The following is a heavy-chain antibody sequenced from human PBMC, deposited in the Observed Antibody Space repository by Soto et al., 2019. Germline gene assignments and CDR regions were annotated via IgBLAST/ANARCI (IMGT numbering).Heavy chain of an antibody. Sequence: QVQLQESGPGLVKPSQTLSLTCTVSGVFISSCGYYWSWFLQHPGKGLEGIGYIYYSVSTYYNQSIKNRVTLSVDTSKNQFSLKLSSVTAEDTAVYYCARDWCTNGVCRLDSWGQGTPVTVSP. D-gene: IGHD2-8*01. V-gene: IGHV4-31*03. CDR1: GVFISSCGYY. CDR3: ARDWCTNGVCRLDS. J-gene: IGHJ4*02. CDR2: IYYSVST.